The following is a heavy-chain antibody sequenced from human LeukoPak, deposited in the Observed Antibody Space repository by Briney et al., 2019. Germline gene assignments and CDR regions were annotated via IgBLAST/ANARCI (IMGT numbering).Heavy chain of an antibody. CDR1: GGSISSYY. CDR3: ARDSGTIFGVVDYFDY. J-gene: IGHJ4*02. V-gene: IGHV4-59*01. Sequence: SETLSLTCTVSGGSISSYYWSWIRQPPGKGLEWIGYIYYSGSTNYNPSLRSRVTISVDTSKNQFSLKLSSVTAADTAVYYCARDSGTIFGVVDYFDYWGQGTLVTVSS. D-gene: IGHD3-3*01. CDR2: IYYSGST.